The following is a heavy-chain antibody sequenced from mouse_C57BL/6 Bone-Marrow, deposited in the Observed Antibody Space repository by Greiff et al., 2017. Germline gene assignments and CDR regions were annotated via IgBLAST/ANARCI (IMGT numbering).Heavy chain of an antibody. J-gene: IGHJ3*01. V-gene: IGHV1-63*01. CDR2: IYPGGGYT. CDR3: ARYDGYYVPFAY. CDR1: GYTFTNYW. Sequence: QVQLQQSGAELVRPGTSVKMSCKASGYTFTNYWIGWAKQRPGHGLEWIGGIYPGGGYTNYNEKFKGKATLTADKSSSTAYMQLSSLTSEDSAIYYCARYDGYYVPFAYWGQGTLVTVSA. D-gene: IGHD2-3*01.